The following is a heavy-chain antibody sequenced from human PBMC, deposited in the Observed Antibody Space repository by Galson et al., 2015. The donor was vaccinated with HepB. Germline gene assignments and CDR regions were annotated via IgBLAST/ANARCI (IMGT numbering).Heavy chain of an antibody. CDR3: YDGHYSGR. CDR2: MKQDGGEK. V-gene: IGHV3-7*01. D-gene: IGHD4-17*01. Sequence: SLRLSCAASGFTFHNYWMNWARHTPGKGLEWVASMKQDGGEKHYLDAVRGRFTISGDAATNSLLLQMNSLRAEDTAVYHCYDGHYSGRWGRGTQVTVSS. J-gene: IGHJ4*02. CDR1: GFTFHNYW.